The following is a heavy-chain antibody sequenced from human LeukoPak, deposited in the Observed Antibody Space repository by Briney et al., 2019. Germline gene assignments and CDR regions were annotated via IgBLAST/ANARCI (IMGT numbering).Heavy chain of an antibody. Sequence: GGSLRLSCAASGFTFSSYAMHWVRQAPGKGLEWVAVISYDGSNKYYADSVKGRFTISRDNSKNTLYLQMNSLRAEDTAVYYCASIVEADPLDYWGQGTLVTVSS. CDR1: GFTFSSYA. D-gene: IGHD1-26*01. CDR2: ISYDGSNK. V-gene: IGHV3-30-3*01. J-gene: IGHJ4*02. CDR3: ASIVEADPLDY.